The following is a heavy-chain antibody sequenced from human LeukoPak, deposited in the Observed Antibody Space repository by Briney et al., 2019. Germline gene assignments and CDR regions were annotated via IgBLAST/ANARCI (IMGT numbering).Heavy chain of an antibody. CDR3: ARDYSGSYYYYYGMDV. Sequence: GGSLRLSCAASGFTFSSYSMNWVRQAPGKGLEWVSSISSSSSYIYYADSVKGRFTISRDSAKNSLYLQMNSLRAEDTAVYYCARDYSGSYYYYYGMDVWGQGTTVTVSS. CDR2: ISSSSSYI. D-gene: IGHD1-26*01. V-gene: IGHV3-21*01. CDR1: GFTFSSYS. J-gene: IGHJ6*02.